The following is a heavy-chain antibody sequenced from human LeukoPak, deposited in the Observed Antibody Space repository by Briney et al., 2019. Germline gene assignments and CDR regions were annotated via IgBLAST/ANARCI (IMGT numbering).Heavy chain of an antibody. Sequence: SGPTPVNPTPPLTLTCSFSGFSLPSTGVGVGWIRQPPGKALEWLALIYLNDEKRYGPSPKSRFTITKDTSKKQVVLTMTNMDHVDTGTYYCAHSHGDLFDYGGQGTLVTVSS. CDR3: AHSHGDLFDY. V-gene: IGHV2-5*01. CDR2: IYLNDEK. J-gene: IGHJ4*02. D-gene: IGHD4-17*01. CDR1: GFSLPSTGVG.